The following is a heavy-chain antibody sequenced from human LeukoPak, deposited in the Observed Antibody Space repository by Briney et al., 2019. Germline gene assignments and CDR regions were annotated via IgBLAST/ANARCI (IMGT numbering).Heavy chain of an antibody. CDR3: ARDKTSNTAMVAGAFDI. CDR1: GGSISSYY. V-gene: IGHV4-59*01. CDR2: IYYSGST. D-gene: IGHD5-18*01. Sequence: SETLSLTCTASGGSISSYYWSWIRQPPGKGLEWIGYIYYSGSTNYNPSLKSRVTISVDTSKNQFSLKLSSVTAADKAVYYCARDKTSNTAMVAGAFDIWGQGTMVTVSS. J-gene: IGHJ3*02.